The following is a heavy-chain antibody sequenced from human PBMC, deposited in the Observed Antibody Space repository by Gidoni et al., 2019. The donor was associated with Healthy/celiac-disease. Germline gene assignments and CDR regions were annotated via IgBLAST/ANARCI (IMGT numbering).Heavy chain of an antibody. CDR1: GGSISSGSYY. CDR3: ARELIVVVPAAMVYYYYGMDV. V-gene: IGHV4-61*02. D-gene: IGHD2-2*01. Sequence: QVQLQESGPGLVKPSQTLSLTCTVSGGSISSGSYYWSWIRQPAGKGLEWIGRIYTSGSTNYNPSLKSRVTISVDTSKNQFSLKLSSVTAADTAVYYCARELIVVVPAAMVYYYYGMDVWGQGTTVTVSS. J-gene: IGHJ6*02. CDR2: IYTSGST.